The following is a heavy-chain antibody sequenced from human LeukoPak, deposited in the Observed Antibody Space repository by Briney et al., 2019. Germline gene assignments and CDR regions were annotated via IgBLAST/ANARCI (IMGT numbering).Heavy chain of an antibody. CDR1: GFTFSSYA. CDR2: ISGSGGST. J-gene: IGHJ6*02. CDR3: ARAYFDWLLLGYGMDV. D-gene: IGHD3-9*01. V-gene: IGHV3-23*01. Sequence: PGGSLRLSCAASGFTFSSYAMSWVRQAPGKGLEWVSAISGSGGSTYYADSVKGRFTISRDNSKNTLYLQMNSLRAEDTAVYYCARAYFDWLLLGYGMDVWGQGTTVTVSS.